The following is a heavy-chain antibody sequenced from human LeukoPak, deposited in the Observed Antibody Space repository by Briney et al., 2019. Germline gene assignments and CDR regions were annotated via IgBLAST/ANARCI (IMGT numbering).Heavy chain of an antibody. CDR2: IYYSGST. J-gene: IGHJ4*02. CDR3: ARQMPWRDDYGDYAYYFDY. CDR1: GGSISSYY. V-gene: IGHV4-59*08. Sequence: PSETLSLTCTVSGGSISSYYWSWIRQPLGKGLEWIGYIYYSGSTNYNPSLKSRVTISVDTSKNQFSLKLSSVTAADTAVYYCARQMPWRDDYGDYAYYFDYWGQGTLDTVSS. D-gene: IGHD4-17*01.